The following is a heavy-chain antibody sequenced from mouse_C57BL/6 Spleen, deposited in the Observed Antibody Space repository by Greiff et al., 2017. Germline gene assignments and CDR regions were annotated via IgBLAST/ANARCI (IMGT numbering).Heavy chain of an antibody. D-gene: IGHD1-1*01. CDR1: GFTFSSYA. V-gene: IGHV5-9-1*02. Sequence: EVKLVESGEGLVKPGGSLKLSCAASGFTFSSYAMSWVRQTPEKRLEWVAYLSSGGDYIYYADTVKGRFTISRDNARNTLYLQMSSLKSEDTAMYYCTREGYYGSSYSAMDYWGQGTSVTVSS. CDR3: TREGYYGSSYSAMDY. CDR2: LSSGGDYI. J-gene: IGHJ4*01.